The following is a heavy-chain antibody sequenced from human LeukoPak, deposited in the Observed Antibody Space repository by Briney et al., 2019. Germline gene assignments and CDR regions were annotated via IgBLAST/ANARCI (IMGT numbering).Heavy chain of an antibody. D-gene: IGHD3-10*01. V-gene: IGHV4-4*07. Sequence: SETLSLTCTVSGGSISSYYWSWIRQPAGKGLEWIGRIYTSGSTNYNPSLKSRVTMSVDTSKNQFSLKLSSVTAADTAVYYCARGPYYGSGSYPYYYYYMDVWGKGTTVTVSS. CDR3: ARGPYYGSGSYPYYYYYMDV. J-gene: IGHJ6*03. CDR1: GGSISSYY. CDR2: IYTSGST.